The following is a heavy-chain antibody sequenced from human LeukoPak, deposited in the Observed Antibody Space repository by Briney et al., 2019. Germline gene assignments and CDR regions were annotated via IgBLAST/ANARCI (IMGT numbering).Heavy chain of an antibody. V-gene: IGHV4-39*01. Sequence: SETLSLTCTVSGGSVTSGLYYWGWFRQPPGKGLEWIANIFYSGNSYYNPSLKSRVTISVDTSKNQFSLKLSSVTAADTAVYYCARLKATMVRGVKWSNWFDPWGQGTLVTVSS. J-gene: IGHJ5*02. CDR1: GGSVTSGLYY. D-gene: IGHD3-10*01. CDR3: ARLKATMVRGVKWSNWFDP. CDR2: IFYSGNS.